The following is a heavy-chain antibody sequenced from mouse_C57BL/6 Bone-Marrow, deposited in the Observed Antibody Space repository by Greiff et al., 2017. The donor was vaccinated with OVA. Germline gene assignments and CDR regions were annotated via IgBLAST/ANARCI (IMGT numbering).Heavy chain of an antibody. CDR2: IWTGGGT. D-gene: IGHD2-5*01. Sequence: VKVVESGPGLVAPSQSLSITCTVSGFSFTSYAISWVRQPPGKGLEWLGVIWTGGGTNYNSALKSRLSISKDNSKSQVFLKMNSLQTDDTARYYCARSSNSNYVGWYFDVWGTGTTVTVSS. CDR1: GFSFTSYA. CDR3: ARSSNSNYVGWYFDV. J-gene: IGHJ1*03. V-gene: IGHV2-9-1*01.